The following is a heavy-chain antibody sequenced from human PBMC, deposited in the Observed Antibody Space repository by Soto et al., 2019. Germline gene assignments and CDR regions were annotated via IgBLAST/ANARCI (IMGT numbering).Heavy chain of an antibody. J-gene: IGHJ4*02. Sequence: PSETLSLTCSVSGSSVNSGNYYWAWIRQPPARGLEWIGSVVYSGGTNKSASLSSRALISIDTAKNQISRKLSSVTTADTAVYYCARHCRSYSGGYHYLDTWGPGALVTVSS. CDR1: GSSVNSGNYY. V-gene: IGHV4-39*01. CDR3: ARHCRSYSGGYHYLDT. CDR2: VVYSGGT. D-gene: IGHD3-22*01.